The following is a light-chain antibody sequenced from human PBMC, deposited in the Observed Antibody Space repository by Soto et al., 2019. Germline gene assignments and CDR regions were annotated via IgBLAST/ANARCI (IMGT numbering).Light chain of an antibody. CDR3: QYYAGVWT. J-gene: IGKJ1*01. Sequence: IQMTQSPSTLSASVGDSVTITCRASQTISSWLAWYQQKPGKAPKVLIYDASSLESGVPSRFSGSGSGTDFILTISSLQPDDFATYYCQYYAGVWTFGQGTKVAIK. CDR2: DAS. CDR1: QTISSW. V-gene: IGKV1-5*01.